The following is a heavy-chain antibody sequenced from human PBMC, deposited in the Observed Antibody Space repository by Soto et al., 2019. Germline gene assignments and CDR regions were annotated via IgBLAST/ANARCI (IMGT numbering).Heavy chain of an antibody. CDR3: ARAAYCSGGSCYHYLYYHYGMDV. CDR2: IYYTGST. D-gene: IGHD2-15*01. J-gene: IGHJ6*02. V-gene: IGHV4-61*01. Sequence: SETLSLTCSVSGGSVNSGSYHWSWIRQPPGKGLEWIGYIYYTGSTISNPSLKSRVTISVDTSKNQFSLKLYSVTAADTAVYYCARAAYCSGGSCYHYLYYHYGMDVWGQGTTVTVSS. CDR1: GGSVNSGSYH.